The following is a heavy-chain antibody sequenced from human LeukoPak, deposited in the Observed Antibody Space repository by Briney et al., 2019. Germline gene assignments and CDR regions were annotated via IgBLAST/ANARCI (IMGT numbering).Heavy chain of an antibody. V-gene: IGHV3-9*01. Sequence: GRSLRLSCAASGFTFDDYAMHWVRQAPGKGLEWVSGISWNSGSIGYADSVKGRFTISRDNAKNSLYLQMNSLRAEDTALYYCAKDTSDTAMDCFDYWGQGTLVTVSS. CDR1: GFTFDDYA. CDR3: AKDTSDTAMDCFDY. J-gene: IGHJ4*02. CDR2: ISWNSGSI. D-gene: IGHD5-18*01.